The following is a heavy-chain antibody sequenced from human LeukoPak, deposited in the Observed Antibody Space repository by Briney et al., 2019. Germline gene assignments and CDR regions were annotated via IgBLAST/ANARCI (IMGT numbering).Heavy chain of an antibody. CDR3: ARDREWLRLGGDFDY. V-gene: IGHV1-18*01. CDR2: ISGYNGNT. CDR1: GYTFTSYG. Sequence: ASVKVSCKASGYTFTSYGISWVRQAPGQGLEWMGWISGYNGNTNYAQKLQGRVTMTTDTSTSTAYMELRSVRSDDTAVYYCARDREWLRLGGDFDYWGQGTLVTVSS. D-gene: IGHD5-12*01. J-gene: IGHJ4*02.